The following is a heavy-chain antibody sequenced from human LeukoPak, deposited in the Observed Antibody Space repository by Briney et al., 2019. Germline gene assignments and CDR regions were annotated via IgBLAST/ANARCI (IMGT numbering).Heavy chain of an antibody. D-gene: IGHD3-16*01. J-gene: IGHJ4*02. Sequence: GGSLRLSCAASGFTFSRYGMHWVRQAPGKGLEWVAVISYDGTNKFYADSVKGRFTLSRDNSKNTLFLEMSSLRADDTAVYYCAKDQMIRWGSPIDDYWGQGTLVTVSS. CDR1: GFTFSRYG. CDR3: AKDQMIRWGSPIDDY. V-gene: IGHV3-30*18. CDR2: ISYDGTNK.